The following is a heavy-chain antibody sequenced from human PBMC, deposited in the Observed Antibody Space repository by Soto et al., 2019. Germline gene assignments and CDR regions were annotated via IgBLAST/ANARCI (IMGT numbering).Heavy chain of an antibody. CDR3: ARGPSVVVAAKGKPPLPFDY. CDR2: INHSGST. Sequence: SETLSLTCTVSGGSISSGGYYWSWIRQPPGKGLEWIGEINHSGSTNYNPSLKSRVTISVDTSKSQFSLKLSSVTAADTAVYYCARGPSVVVAAKGKPPLPFDYWGQGTLVTVSS. D-gene: IGHD2-15*01. J-gene: IGHJ4*02. CDR1: GGSISSGGYY. V-gene: IGHV4-39*07.